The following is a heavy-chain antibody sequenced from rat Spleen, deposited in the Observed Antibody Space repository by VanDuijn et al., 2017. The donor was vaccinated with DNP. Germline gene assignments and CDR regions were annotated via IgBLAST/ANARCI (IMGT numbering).Heavy chain of an antibody. CDR2: ISNTGDST. J-gene: IGHJ2*01. CDR3: ARDAGGPFDY. CDR1: GFTFSNFP. D-gene: IGHD1-4*01. Sequence: EVRLVESGGALVQPGRSLKLSCAASGFTFSNFPMAWVRQAPTKGLDWVATISNTGDSTYYPDSVKGRFTVSRDNAKNTLHLQMNSLRSEDTATYYCARDAGGPFDYWGQGVMVTVSS. V-gene: IGHV5-46*01.